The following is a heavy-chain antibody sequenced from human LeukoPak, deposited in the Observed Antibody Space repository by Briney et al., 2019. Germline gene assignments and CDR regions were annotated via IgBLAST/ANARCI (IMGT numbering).Heavy chain of an antibody. Sequence: PGGSLRLSCAASGFTFSSYAMSWVRQAPGKGLEWVSAISGSGGSTYYADSVEGRFTISRDNSKNTLYLQMNSLRAEDTAVYYCAKDIDGVWFGELVFDYWGQGTLVTVSS. D-gene: IGHD3-10*01. CDR2: ISGSGGST. V-gene: IGHV3-23*01. CDR3: AKDIDGVWFGELVFDY. J-gene: IGHJ4*02. CDR1: GFTFSSYA.